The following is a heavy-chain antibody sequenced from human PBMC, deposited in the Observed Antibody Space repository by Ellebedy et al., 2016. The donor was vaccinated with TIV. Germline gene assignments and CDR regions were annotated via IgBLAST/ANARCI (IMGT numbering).Heavy chain of an antibody. V-gene: IGHV4-59*12. CDR3: ARGPIVVVPAAHDAFDI. CDR2: IYYSGST. CDR1: GGSISSYY. J-gene: IGHJ3*02. Sequence: GSLRLXCTVSGGSISSYYWSWIRQPPGKGLEWIGYIYYSGSTNYNPSLKSRVTISVDTSKNQFSLKLSSVTAADTAVYYCARGPIVVVPAAHDAFDIWGQGTMVTVSS. D-gene: IGHD2-2*01.